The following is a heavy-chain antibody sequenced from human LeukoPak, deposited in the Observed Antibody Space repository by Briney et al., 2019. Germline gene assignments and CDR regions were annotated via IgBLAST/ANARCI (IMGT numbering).Heavy chain of an antibody. V-gene: IGHV1-2*02. J-gene: IGHJ4*02. D-gene: IGHD5-12*01. CDR1: GYTFTGYY. Sequence: ASVKVSCKASGYTFTGYYMHWVRQAPGQGLEWMGWINPNSGGTNYAQKFQGRVTMTRNTSISTAYMELSSLRSEDTAVYYCARASRFRGWAKRGYSGYDYNYWGLGTLVTVSS. CDR2: INPNSGGT. CDR3: ARASRFRGWAKRGYSGYDYNY.